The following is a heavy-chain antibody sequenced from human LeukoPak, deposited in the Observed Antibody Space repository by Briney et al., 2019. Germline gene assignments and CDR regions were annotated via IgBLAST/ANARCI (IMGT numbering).Heavy chain of an antibody. CDR3: ARGGGRHVEY. CDR1: GFTFSSHW. D-gene: IGHD2/OR15-2a*01. Sequence: GGSLRLSCAASGFTFSSHWMSWVRQAPGKGLEWVANINQDGSEKYYVDSVKGRFTISRDNAKNSLYLQMNSLRAEDTAVYYCARGGGRHVEYWGQGNLVTVSS. V-gene: IGHV3-7*05. CDR2: INQDGSEK. J-gene: IGHJ4*02.